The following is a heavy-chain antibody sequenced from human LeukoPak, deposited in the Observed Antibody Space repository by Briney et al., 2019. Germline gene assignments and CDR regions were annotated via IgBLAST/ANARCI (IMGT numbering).Heavy chain of an antibody. V-gene: IGHV1-69*01. CDR1: VGTFSRYA. CDR2: IIPFFGTA. Sequence: ASVTVPYKPSVGTFSRYALRWLRPAPGQGLEWMGGIIPFFGTANYPHKFQGRVTITADESTSTAYRELRSLRSEDTAVYYCASTPNIAAAGTNPDYWGQGTLVTVSS. CDR3: ASTPNIAAAGTNPDY. D-gene: IGHD6-13*01. J-gene: IGHJ4*02.